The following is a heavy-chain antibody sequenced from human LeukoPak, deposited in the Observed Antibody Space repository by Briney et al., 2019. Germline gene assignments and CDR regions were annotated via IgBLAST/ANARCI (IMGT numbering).Heavy chain of an antibody. CDR2: MNPNNGNT. D-gene: IGHD3-9*01. Sequence: ASVKVSCKASGYTFSSYDINWVRQATGQGLEWMGWMNPNNGNTGYAQKFQGRVTMTRNTSISTAYMELRSLRSEGTAVYYCARGAFLLQYRRNFDPWGQGTLVTVSS. V-gene: IGHV1-8*01. CDR3: ARGAFLLQYRRNFDP. CDR1: GYTFSSYD. J-gene: IGHJ5*02.